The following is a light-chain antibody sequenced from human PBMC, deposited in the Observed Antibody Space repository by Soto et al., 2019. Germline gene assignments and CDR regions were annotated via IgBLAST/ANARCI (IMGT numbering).Light chain of an antibody. CDR3: QQYNSYPRT. Sequence: IHMTHSPSTLSASVLYRVTITFLSSQSITGWLAWYQQKPGKAPKLLIYNASSLESWVPSRFSGSGSGTEITLTISSLQPDDFATYYCQQYNSYPRTFGQGTKVDIK. CDR2: NAS. CDR1: QSITGW. V-gene: IGKV1-5*03. J-gene: IGKJ1*01.